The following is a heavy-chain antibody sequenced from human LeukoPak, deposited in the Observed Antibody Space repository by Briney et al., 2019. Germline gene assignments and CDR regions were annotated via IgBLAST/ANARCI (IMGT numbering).Heavy chain of an antibody. CDR3: ARVGDGDCFDY. CDR1: GFTFSSYS. CDR2: ISSSSSYI. J-gene: IGHJ4*02. Sequence: GGSLRLSCAASGFTFSSYSMNWVRQAPGKGLECVSSISSSSSYIHYADSVKGRFTISRDNAKNSLYLQMNSLRAEDTALYYCARVGDGDCFDYWGQGTLVTVSS. D-gene: IGHD3-10*01. V-gene: IGHV3-21*01.